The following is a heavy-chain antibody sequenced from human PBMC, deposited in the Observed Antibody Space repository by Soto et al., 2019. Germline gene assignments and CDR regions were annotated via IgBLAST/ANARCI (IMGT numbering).Heavy chain of an antibody. Sequence: ASVKVSCKVSGYTLTELSMHWVRQAPGKGLEWMGGFNPEDGDTSYAQKFQGRVTTTRNTSISTAYMELSSLRSEDTAVYYCARVAEITIFGVVYIIDPWGQGTLVTVSS. D-gene: IGHD3-3*01. CDR1: GYTLTELS. CDR3: ARVAEITIFGVVYIIDP. J-gene: IGHJ5*02. V-gene: IGHV1-24*01. CDR2: FNPEDGDT.